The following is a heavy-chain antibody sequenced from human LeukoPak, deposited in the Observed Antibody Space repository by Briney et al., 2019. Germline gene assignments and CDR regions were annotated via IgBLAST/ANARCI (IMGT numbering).Heavy chain of an antibody. J-gene: IGHJ4*02. V-gene: IGHV3-53*01. Sequence: GGSLRLSCAASGFTFSSYSMSWVRQAPGKGLEWVSFIYSGGSTYYADSVKGRFTISRDNSKNTLYLQMNSLRAEDTAVYYCARRAGDYSHPYDYWGQGTLVTVSS. CDR3: ARRAGDYSHPYDY. CDR1: GFTFSSYS. CDR2: IYSGGST. D-gene: IGHD3-22*01.